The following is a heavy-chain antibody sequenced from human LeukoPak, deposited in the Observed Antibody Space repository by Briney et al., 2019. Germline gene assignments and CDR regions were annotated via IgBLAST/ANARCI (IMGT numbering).Heavy chain of an antibody. V-gene: IGHV3-48*01. CDR3: ARGFVGATREYFQH. Sequence: GGSLRLSCAASGFTFSSYSMNWVRQAPGKGLEWVSCISSSSSTIYYADSVKGRFTISRDNAKNSLYLQMNSLRAEDTAVYYCARGFVGATREYFQHWGQGTLVTVSS. J-gene: IGHJ1*01. CDR1: GFTFSSYS. CDR2: ISSSSSTI. D-gene: IGHD1-26*01.